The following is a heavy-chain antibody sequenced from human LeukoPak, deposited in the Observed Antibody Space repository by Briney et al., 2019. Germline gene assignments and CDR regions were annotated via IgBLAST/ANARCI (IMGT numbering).Heavy chain of an antibody. CDR3: ARPTSYAYDYDTSGFYGGFDY. CDR1: GFTFSSYA. CDR2: ISGSGGST. J-gene: IGHJ4*02. Sequence: PGGSLRLSCVASGFTFSSYAMSWVRQAPGKGLEWVSAISGSGGSTYYADSVKGRFTISRDNSKNTLFLHMNSLRPEDTAVYYCARPTSYAYDYDTSGFYGGFDYWGQGTLVTVSS. D-gene: IGHD3-22*01. V-gene: IGHV3-23*01.